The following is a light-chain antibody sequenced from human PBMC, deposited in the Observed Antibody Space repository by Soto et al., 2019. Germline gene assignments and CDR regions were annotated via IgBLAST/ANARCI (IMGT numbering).Light chain of an antibody. J-gene: IGKJ4*01. CDR1: RDIAHF. CDR3: QQYDDLPLT. CDR2: DAS. V-gene: IGKV1-33*01. Sequence: DIQLTQSPSSLSASVGERITIPCQASRDIAHFLSWYQQKPGKAPQPLVYDASKLQTGVPSRFSGSASGTDFTFAISSLQPEDRATYFCQQYDDLPLTFGGGTKVEIK.